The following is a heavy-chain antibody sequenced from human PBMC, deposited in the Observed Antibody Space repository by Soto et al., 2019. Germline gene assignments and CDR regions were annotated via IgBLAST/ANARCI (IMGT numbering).Heavy chain of an antibody. CDR3: ANSRGGTFLGYHGMDI. J-gene: IGHJ6*02. Sequence: QVQLVQSGPEVKKTGTSVKVSCKASGGTFSSRAISWVRQAPGQGLEWMGGIIPVFGRVNYAEKFQDRVTSTADESTGTVYMDLSSMRSEDTALYYCANSRGGTFLGYHGMDIWGQGTTVAVSS. CDR1: GGTFSSRA. V-gene: IGHV1-69*01. CDR2: IIPVFGRV. D-gene: IGHD3-16*01.